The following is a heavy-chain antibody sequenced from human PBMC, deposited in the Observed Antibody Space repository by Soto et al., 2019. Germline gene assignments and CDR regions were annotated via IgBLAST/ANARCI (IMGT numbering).Heavy chain of an antibody. J-gene: IGHJ4*02. V-gene: IGHV5-51*01. CDR2: IYPGDSDT. CDR1: VYTFTSYW. CDR3: AIRGNSHAYFDF. D-gene: IGHD5-18*01. Sequence: GESLKISCTCSVYTFTSYWIAGVRQVPGKGLEWMGLIYPGDSDTRYSPSFQGQVTISADKSINTAYLQWNSLKASDSAMYYCAIRGNSHAYFDFWGQGTLVTVSS.